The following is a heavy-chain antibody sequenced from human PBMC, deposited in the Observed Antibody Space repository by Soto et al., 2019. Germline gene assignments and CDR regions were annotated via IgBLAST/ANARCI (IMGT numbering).Heavy chain of an antibody. Sequence: HPGGSLRLSCAASGFTFSGSAMHWVRQASGKGLEWVGRIRSKANSYATAYAASVKGRFTISRDDSKNTAYLQMNSLKTEDTAVYYCTSPPAVAGKVGVPDYWGQGTPVTVSS. D-gene: IGHD6-19*01. J-gene: IGHJ4*02. CDR2: IRSKANSYAT. CDR1: GFTFSGSA. V-gene: IGHV3-73*01. CDR3: TSPPAVAGKVGVPDY.